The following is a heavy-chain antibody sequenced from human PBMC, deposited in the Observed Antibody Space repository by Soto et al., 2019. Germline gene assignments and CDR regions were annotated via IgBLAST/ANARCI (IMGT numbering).Heavy chain of an antibody. CDR3: AKEIAVAVANPPEY. CDR2: ISGSGGET. D-gene: IGHD6-19*01. CDR1: GFTYSSYA. Sequence: GGSLRLSCTASGFTYSSYAMAWVRQAPGKGLEWVSAISGSGGETYYADSVKGRFTISRDNSKNTVYLQMANLRADDTALYYWAKEIAVAVANPPEYWGRGTLVTVYS. V-gene: IGHV3-23*01. J-gene: IGHJ4*02.